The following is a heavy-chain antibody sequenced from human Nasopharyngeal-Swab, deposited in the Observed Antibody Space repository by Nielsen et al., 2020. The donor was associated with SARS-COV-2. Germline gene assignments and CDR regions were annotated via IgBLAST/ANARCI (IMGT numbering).Heavy chain of an antibody. V-gene: IGHV1-2*04. CDR2: INPNSGGT. CDR1: GYTFTSYG. J-gene: IGHJ5*02. Sequence: ASVKVSCKASGYTFTSYGISWVRQAPGQGLEWMGWINPNSGGTNYAQKFQGWVTMTRDTSISTAYMELSRLRSDDTAVYYCARGVNWGSLDWFDPWGQGTLVTVSS. D-gene: IGHD7-27*01. CDR3: ARGVNWGSLDWFDP.